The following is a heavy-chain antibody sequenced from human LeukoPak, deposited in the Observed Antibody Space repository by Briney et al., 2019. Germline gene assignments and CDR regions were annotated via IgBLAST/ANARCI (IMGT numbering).Heavy chain of an antibody. J-gene: IGHJ5*02. CDR1: GFTFNNYA. D-gene: IGHD3-22*01. V-gene: IGHV3-23*01. CDR3: AIDLRNYYDTSVLS. CDR2: IGGSGTTT. Sequence: PGGSLRLSCAASGFTFNNYAMTWVRQSPGKGLEWVSTIGGSGTTTYYADSVRGRFTISRDNSKTTLYLQLNSLRAEDTAVYYCAIDLRNYYDTSVLSWGQGTLVTVSS.